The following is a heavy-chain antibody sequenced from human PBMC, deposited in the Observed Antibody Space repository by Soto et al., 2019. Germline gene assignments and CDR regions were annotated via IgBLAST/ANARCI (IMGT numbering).Heavy chain of an antibody. V-gene: IGHV4-59*08. J-gene: IGHJ3*02. Sequence: SETLSLTCPVSGGSISSYYWSWIRQPPGKGLEWIGYIYYSGSTNYNPSLKSRVTISVDTSKTQFSLKLSSATAADTAVYYCARLYGLDAFDIWGQGTMVT. CDR1: GGSISSYY. CDR3: ARLYGLDAFDI. D-gene: IGHD3-16*02. CDR2: IYYSGST.